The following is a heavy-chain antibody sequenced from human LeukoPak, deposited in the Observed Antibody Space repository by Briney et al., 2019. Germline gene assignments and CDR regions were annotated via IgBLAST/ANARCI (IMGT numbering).Heavy chain of an antibody. CDR3: AKVGAYGDYYYLDY. Sequence: GGSLRLSCAASGFTFSSYSMNWVRQAPGKGLKWVSYISSSSSTIYYADSVKGRFTISRDNSKNTLYLQMNSLRAEDTAVYYCAKVGAYGDYYYLDYWGQGTLVTVSS. V-gene: IGHV3-48*01. CDR1: GFTFSSYS. D-gene: IGHD4-17*01. CDR2: ISSSSSTI. J-gene: IGHJ4*02.